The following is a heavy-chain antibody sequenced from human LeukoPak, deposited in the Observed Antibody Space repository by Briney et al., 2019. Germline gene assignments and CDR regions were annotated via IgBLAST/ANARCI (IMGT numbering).Heavy chain of an antibody. CDR2: ISGSGGST. D-gene: IGHD6-19*01. J-gene: IGHJ4*02. Sequence: QSGGSLRLSCAASGFAFSSYAMSWVRQAPGKGLEWVSAISGSGGSTYYADSVKGRFTISRDNSKNTLYLQMNSLRAEDTAVYYCATTVGISSGWTDSNYYFDYWGQGTLVTVSS. V-gene: IGHV3-23*01. CDR3: ATTVGISSGWTDSNYYFDY. CDR1: GFAFSSYA.